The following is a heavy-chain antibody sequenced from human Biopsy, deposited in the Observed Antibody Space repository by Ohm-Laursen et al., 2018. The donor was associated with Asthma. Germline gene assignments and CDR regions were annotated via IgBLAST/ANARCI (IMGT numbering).Heavy chain of an antibody. CDR2: ISKDVSTQ. Sequence: SLRLSCSASGFAVSRDYMFWVRQAPGKGLEWVGVISKDVSTQDYADSVKGRFTMARDNSKNTLDLQMNSLREEDTAVYYCVRDGTDDAFDIWGQGTVVSVSS. D-gene: IGHD1-1*01. V-gene: IGHV3-30*01. CDR3: VRDGTDDAFDI. CDR1: GFAVSRDY. J-gene: IGHJ3*02.